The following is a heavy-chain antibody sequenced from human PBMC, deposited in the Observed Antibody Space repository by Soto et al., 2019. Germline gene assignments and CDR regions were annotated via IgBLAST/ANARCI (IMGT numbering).Heavy chain of an antibody. J-gene: IGHJ4*02. Sequence: QVQLVQSGAEVRKPGASVMLSCQASGYTFTHYYIHWARQAPGQGVGWLAIINPDTGTTSYAQTFQGRVTLTTDASARTVYLELSGLAAEDTAVYYCASCPIYGGDSDFAYWGQGTLVSVSS. V-gene: IGHV1-46*01. CDR1: GYTFTHYY. CDR2: INPDTGTT. CDR3: ASCPIYGGDSDFAY. D-gene: IGHD2-21*01.